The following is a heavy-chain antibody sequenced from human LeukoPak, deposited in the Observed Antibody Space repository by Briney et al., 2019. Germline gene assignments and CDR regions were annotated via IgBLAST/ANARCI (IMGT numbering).Heavy chain of an antibody. J-gene: IGHJ3*02. D-gene: IGHD2-2*01. CDR2: IYPSGST. Sequence: SETLSLTCGVSGGSMNTNNWWIWVRQPPGKGLEWIGEIYPSGSTYYNPSLKSRVTMSVDKSKNQFSLKLNSVTAADTAVYYCARELCNSTSCHTAFDIWGQGTMVTVSS. CDR3: ARELCNSTSCHTAFDI. CDR1: GGSMNTNNW. V-gene: IGHV4-4*02.